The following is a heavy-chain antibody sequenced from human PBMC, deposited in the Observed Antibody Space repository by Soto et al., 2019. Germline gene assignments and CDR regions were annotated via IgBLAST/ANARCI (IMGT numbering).Heavy chain of an antibody. CDR1: GFTFSSYD. CDR3: ARDKTQGAGWFDP. CDR2: IGTAGDP. V-gene: IGHV3-13*05. J-gene: IGHJ5*02. Sequence: LRLSCAASGFTFSSYDMHWVRQATGKGLEWVSAIGTAGDPYYAESVKGRFTISRDTVKNTVYLEMNNLRVDDTAVYYCARDKTQGAGWFDPWGRGTLVTVSS.